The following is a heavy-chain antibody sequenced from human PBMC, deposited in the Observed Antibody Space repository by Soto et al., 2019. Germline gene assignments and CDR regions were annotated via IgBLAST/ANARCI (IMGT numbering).Heavy chain of an antibody. CDR3: ARDGRFSGFSGYSYYAMDV. CDR1: GFTFSYYG. V-gene: IGHV3-30*04. D-gene: IGHD3-10*01. CDR2: ISSGDTDT. J-gene: IGHJ6*02. Sequence: QVQLVESEGGVVQPGMSLRLSCAASGFTFSYYGLHWVRQAPGKGLEWVAVISSGDTDTYYVDSVKGRFTISRDNSKNTLYLQMNSLKAEDTAVYYCARDGRFSGFSGYSYYAMDVWGQGTTVIVSS.